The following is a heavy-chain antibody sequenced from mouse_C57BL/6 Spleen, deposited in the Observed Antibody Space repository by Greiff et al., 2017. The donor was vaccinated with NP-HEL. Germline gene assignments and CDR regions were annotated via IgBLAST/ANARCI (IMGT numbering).Heavy chain of an antibody. J-gene: IGHJ4*01. CDR3: TKRWGYSNGAMDY. D-gene: IGHD2-5*01. V-gene: IGHV2-5*01. CDR2: IWRGGST. CDR1: GFSLTSYG. Sequence: QVQLQQSGPGLVQPSQSLSIPCTVSGFSLTSYGVHWVRQSPGKGLEWLGVIWRGGSTDYNAAFMSRLSITKDNSKSQVFFKMNSLQADDTAIYYCTKRWGYSNGAMDYGGQGTSVTVSS.